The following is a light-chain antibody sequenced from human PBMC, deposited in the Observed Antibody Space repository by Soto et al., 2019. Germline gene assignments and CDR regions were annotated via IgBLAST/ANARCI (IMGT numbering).Light chain of an antibody. CDR3: QQYNNWPQLT. V-gene: IGKV3-15*01. CDR1: QSVNTN. Sequence: EIVLTQSPATLSVSPGERATLSCRASQSVNTNLAWYQQKPGQAPRLLISDASTRATGIPARFSGSGSGTEFTLTISSLQSEDFAVYYCQQYNNWPQLTVGGGTKVDIK. CDR2: DAS. J-gene: IGKJ4*01.